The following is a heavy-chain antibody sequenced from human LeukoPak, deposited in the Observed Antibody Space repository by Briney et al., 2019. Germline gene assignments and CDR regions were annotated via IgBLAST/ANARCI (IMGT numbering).Heavy chain of an antibody. D-gene: IGHD6-13*01. Sequence: SVKVSCKASGGTFSSYAISWVRQAPGQGLEWMGGIIPIFGTANYAQKFQGRVTITTDESTSTAYMELSSLRSEDTAMYYCARDAGLDSSSWYFDYWGQGTLVTVSS. CDR3: ARDAGLDSSSWYFDY. J-gene: IGHJ4*02. V-gene: IGHV1-69*05. CDR2: IIPIFGTA. CDR1: GGTFSSYA.